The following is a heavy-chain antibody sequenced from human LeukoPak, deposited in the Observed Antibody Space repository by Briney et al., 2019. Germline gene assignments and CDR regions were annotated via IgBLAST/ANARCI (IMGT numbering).Heavy chain of an antibody. J-gene: IGHJ4*02. CDR1: GFTFSSYA. CDR2: ISGSGGST. CDR3: AKAGSGWYSGRHDY. Sequence: GGSLRLSCAASGFTFSSYAMSWVRQAPGKGLEWVSGISGSGGSTSYADSVKGRFTISRDNSKNTLFLQMNSLRAEDTAVYYCAKAGSGWYSGRHDYWGQGTLVSVSS. V-gene: IGHV3-23*01. D-gene: IGHD6-19*01.